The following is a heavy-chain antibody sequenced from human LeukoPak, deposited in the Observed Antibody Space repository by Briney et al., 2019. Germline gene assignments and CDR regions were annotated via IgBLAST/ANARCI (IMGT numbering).Heavy chain of an antibody. V-gene: IGHV4-4*07. CDR2: IHTSGST. CDR1: GGSISNYH. CDR3: ARRDISSAWSFDY. J-gene: IGHJ4*02. Sequence: SETLSVTCTVSGGSISNYHWSWIRQPAGKGLEWIGQIHTSGSTNYNAAHKSRVTMSIDTPENHLSLTIRSVTAADTAVYYCARRDISSAWSFDYWGQGVPGTVSS. D-gene: IGHD6-19*01.